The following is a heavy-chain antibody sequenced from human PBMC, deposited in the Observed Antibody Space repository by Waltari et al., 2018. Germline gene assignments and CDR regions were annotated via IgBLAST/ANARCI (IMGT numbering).Heavy chain of an antibody. J-gene: IGHJ2*01. CDR3: ARVWGDDNTGWGFFDV. CDR1: GGSISDNGYP. CDR2: IYASGGT. Sequence: QVQLQESGPELLKPSQTLSLTCTVSGGSISDNGYPWTWIRHHPGQGLEWICYIYASGGTYYTPSLGRRVTISLDTSKNQFSLKVNSVTAADTAVYHCARVWGDDNTGWGFFDVWGRGSLVTISS. V-gene: IGHV4-31*03. D-gene: IGHD6-19*01.